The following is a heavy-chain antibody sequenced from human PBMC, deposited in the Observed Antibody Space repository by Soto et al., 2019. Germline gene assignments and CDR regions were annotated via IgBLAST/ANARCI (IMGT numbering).Heavy chain of an antibody. D-gene: IGHD3-9*01. Sequence: QVELVESGGGVVQPGRSLRLSCIASGFTFSSYGIHWVRQTPGKGLEWVGVIWYDGIKKHYAESVEGRFTISRDNSKNRVYLQMNNLRREDSAVYYCARPSGTGYSYYYYGMDVWGQGTTVTVSS. CDR3: ARPSGTGYSYYYYGMDV. CDR2: IWYDGIKK. J-gene: IGHJ6*02. V-gene: IGHV3-33*01. CDR1: GFTFSSYG.